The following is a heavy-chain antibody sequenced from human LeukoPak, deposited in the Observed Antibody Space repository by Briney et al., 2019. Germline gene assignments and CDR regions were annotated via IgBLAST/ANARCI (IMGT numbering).Heavy chain of an antibody. CDR2: INPSGGST. V-gene: IGHV1-46*01. D-gene: IGHD5-18*01. J-gene: IGHJ4*02. Sequence: ASVTVSCKASGYTFTSYYMHWVRQAPGQGLEWMGIINPSGGSTSYAQKFQGRVTMTRDTSTSTVYMELSSLRSEDTAVYYCARGGGYSYGPRRPFDYWGQGTLVTVSS. CDR3: ARGGGYSYGPRRPFDY. CDR1: GYTFTSYY.